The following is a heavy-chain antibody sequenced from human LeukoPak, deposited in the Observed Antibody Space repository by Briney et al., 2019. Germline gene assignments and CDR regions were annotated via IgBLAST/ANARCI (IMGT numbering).Heavy chain of an antibody. CDR3: ARDEITHPDY. CDR1: GYTFTSYY. J-gene: IGHJ4*02. Sequence: ASVKVSCKASGYTFTSYYMHWVRQAPGQGLEWMGWISAYNGNTNYAQKLQGRVTMTTDTSTSTAYMELRSLRSDDTAVYYCARDEITHPDYWGQGTLVTVSS. V-gene: IGHV1-18*04. CDR2: ISAYNGNT. D-gene: IGHD3-16*01.